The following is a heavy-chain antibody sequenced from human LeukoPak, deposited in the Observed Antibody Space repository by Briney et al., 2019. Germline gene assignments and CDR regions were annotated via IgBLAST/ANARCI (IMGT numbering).Heavy chain of an antibody. J-gene: IGHJ5*02. CDR1: GGFISSYY. CDR2: IYYSGST. CDR3: ARADPNYGDYGCWFDP. D-gene: IGHD4-17*01. Sequence: PSETLSLTCTVSGGFISSYYWSWIRQPPGKGLEWIGYIYYSGSTNYNPSLKSRVTISVDTSKNQFSLKLSSVTAADTAVYYCARADPNYGDYGCWFDPWGQGTLVTVSS. V-gene: IGHV4-59*12.